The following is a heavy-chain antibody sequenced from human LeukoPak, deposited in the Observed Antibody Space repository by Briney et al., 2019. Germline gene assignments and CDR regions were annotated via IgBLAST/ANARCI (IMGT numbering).Heavy chain of an antibody. Sequence: SETLSLTCTVSGGSISSYHWSWIRQSPGRGLEWIGYIFSDGTTNYNPSLKSRVTISIDTSKNQFSLKLSSVTAADAAVYYCARGSEWFGKFDFWGLGTLVTVS. CDR3: ARGSEWFGKFDF. CDR2: IFSDGTT. CDR1: GGSISSYH. D-gene: IGHD3-10*01. V-gene: IGHV4-59*01. J-gene: IGHJ4*02.